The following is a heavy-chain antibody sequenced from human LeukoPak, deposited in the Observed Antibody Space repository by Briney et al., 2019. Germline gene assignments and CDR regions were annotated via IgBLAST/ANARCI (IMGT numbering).Heavy chain of an antibody. CDR2: ISSSSSYI. V-gene: IGHV3-21*01. D-gene: IGHD2-2*01. CDR3: ARGLGPAARYYYYYMDV. J-gene: IGHJ6*03. Sequence: PGGSLRLSCAASGFTFSSYSMNWVRQAPGKGLEWVSSISSSSSYIYYAGSVKGRFTISRDNAKNSLYLQMNSLRAEDTAVYYCARGLGPAARYYYYYMDVWGKGTTVTVSS. CDR1: GFTFSSYS.